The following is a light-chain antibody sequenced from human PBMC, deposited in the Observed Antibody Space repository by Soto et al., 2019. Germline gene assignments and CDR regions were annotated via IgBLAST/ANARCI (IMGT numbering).Light chain of an antibody. Sequence: QSALTQPASVSGSPGQSITISCTGTSSDVGSYNLVSWYQQHPGKAPKLMIYEVSKQPSGVSNRFSGSKSGNTASLTISGLQAEDEADYYCCSYAGSILYVFGTGTKLTVL. CDR1: SSDVGSYNL. CDR3: CSYAGSILYV. CDR2: EVS. J-gene: IGLJ1*01. V-gene: IGLV2-23*02.